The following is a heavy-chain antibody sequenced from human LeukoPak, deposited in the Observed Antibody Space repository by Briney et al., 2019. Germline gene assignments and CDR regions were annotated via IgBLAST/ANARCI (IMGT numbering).Heavy chain of an antibody. CDR2: IYPGDSKT. CDR3: ARLYSIVPHYYFYSMDV. Sequence: AGESLKPSCQGSGYSFTNYWLGWVRQMPGKRLEWIGIIYPGDSKTKYSPSFQGQVTISADKSISTAYLQWSSLKASDTAIYYCARLYSIVPHYYFYSMDVWGKGTTVIVSS. J-gene: IGHJ6*03. D-gene: IGHD2-8*01. V-gene: IGHV5-51*01. CDR1: GYSFTNYW.